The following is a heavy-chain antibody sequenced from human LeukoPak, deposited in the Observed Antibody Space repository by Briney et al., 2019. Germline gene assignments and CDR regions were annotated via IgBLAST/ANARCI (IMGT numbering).Heavy chain of an antibody. CDR3: ARGRGIAARPAFDY. CDR2: ISDDSGKI. V-gene: IGHV3-23*01. CDR1: GFRFRTYA. J-gene: IGHJ4*02. Sequence: PGGSLRLSCAASGFRFRTYAMSWVRQAPGKGLEWVSAISDDSGKIYYADSVKGRFTISRDNSKNTLYLQMNSLRAEDTAVYYCARGRGIAARPAFDYWGQGTLVTVSS. D-gene: IGHD6-6*01.